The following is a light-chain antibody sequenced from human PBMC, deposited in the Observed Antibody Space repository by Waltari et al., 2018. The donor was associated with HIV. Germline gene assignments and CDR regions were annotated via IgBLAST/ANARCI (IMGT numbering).Light chain of an antibody. CDR1: SSDVGGFNY. CDR3: AAWDDTLSVL. V-gene: IGLV2-11*01. J-gene: IGLJ2*01. CDR2: DVT. Sequence: QSVLTQPRSVSGSPGQSVTISCTGTSSDVGGFNYVSWYQQYPGRAPKLMIYDVTKRPSGVPDRFSGSKSGNTASLAISGLRSEDEADYYCAAWDDTLSVLFGGGTKLTVL.